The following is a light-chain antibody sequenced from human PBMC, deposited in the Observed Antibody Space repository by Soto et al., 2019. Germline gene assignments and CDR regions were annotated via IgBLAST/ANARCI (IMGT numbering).Light chain of an antibody. CDR2: DAS. CDR3: QQYDNLPLS. J-gene: IGKJ4*01. CDR1: QDINKY. Sequence: DTQMTQSPSSLSASVGERVTITCQASQDINKYLNWHQQKPGKAPNLLIYDASNLETGVPSRFSGSGSGTSFTFTISSLQPEDVATYYCQQYDNLPLSFGGGTKMEIK. V-gene: IGKV1-33*01.